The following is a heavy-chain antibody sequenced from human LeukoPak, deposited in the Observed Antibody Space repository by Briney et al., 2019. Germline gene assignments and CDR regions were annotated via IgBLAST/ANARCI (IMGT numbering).Heavy chain of an antibody. CDR3: AREKGVYYDSSGYYYGGGFDP. D-gene: IGHD3-22*01. Sequence: ASVKVSCKASGYTFTSYGISWVRQAPGQGLEWMGWISAYNGNTKYAQSLQGRVTMTTDTSTSTAYMELRGLRSDDTAVYYCAREKGVYYDSSGYYYGGGFDPWGQGTLVTVSS. J-gene: IGHJ5*02. CDR1: GYTFTSYG. CDR2: ISAYNGNT. V-gene: IGHV1-18*01.